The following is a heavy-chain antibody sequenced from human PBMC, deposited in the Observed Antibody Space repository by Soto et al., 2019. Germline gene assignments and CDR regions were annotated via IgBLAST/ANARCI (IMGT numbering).Heavy chain of an antibody. Sequence: GGSLRLSCAASGFTFSSYAMHWVRQAPGKGLEWVAVISYDGSNKYYADSVKGRFTISRDNSKNTLYLQMNSLRAEDTAVYYCARDSSGSYFDYWGQGTLVTVSS. J-gene: IGHJ4*03. CDR1: GFTFSSYA. V-gene: IGHV3-30-3*01. D-gene: IGHD1-26*01. CDR3: ARDSSGSYFDY. CDR2: ISYDGSNK.